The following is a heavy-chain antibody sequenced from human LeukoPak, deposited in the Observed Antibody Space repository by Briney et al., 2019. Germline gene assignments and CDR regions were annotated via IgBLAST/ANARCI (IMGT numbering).Heavy chain of an antibody. CDR3: ARSLPAEGDYFDY. CDR2: IYYSGST. D-gene: IGHD2-2*01. V-gene: IGHV4-39*07. J-gene: IGHJ4*02. Sequence: SETLSLTCTVSGGSISSSSYYWGWIRQPPGKGLEWIGSIYYSGSTYYNPSLKSRVTISVDTSKNQFSLKLGSVTAADTAVYYCARSLPAEGDYFDYWGQGTLVTVSS. CDR1: GGSISSSSYY.